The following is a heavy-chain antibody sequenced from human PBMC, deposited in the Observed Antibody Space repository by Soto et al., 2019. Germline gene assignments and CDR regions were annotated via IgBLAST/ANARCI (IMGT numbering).Heavy chain of an antibody. CDR2: ISYDGSKI. CDR1: GFSFSSYA. Sequence: QVQLVESGGGVVQPGRSLRLSCAASGFSFSSYAMHWVRQAPGKGLEWVAVISYDGSKIFYGDSVKGRFTISRDNSKNTLSVEMDILKAKDTVVYYCARETETFGRGRGIDAWGQGTTVTVSS. D-gene: IGHD1-7*01. CDR3: ARETETFGRGRGIDA. V-gene: IGHV3-30*14. J-gene: IGHJ6*02.